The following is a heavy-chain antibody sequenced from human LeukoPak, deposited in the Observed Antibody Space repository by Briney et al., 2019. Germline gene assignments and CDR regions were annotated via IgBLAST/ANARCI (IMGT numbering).Heavy chain of an antibody. J-gene: IGHJ3*02. V-gene: IGHV1-24*01. CDR2: FDPEDGET. CDR1: GYNLTELS. CDR3: AAGYCSSTSCYAPHHDAFDI. D-gene: IGHD2-2*01. Sequence: ASVKVSCKVSGYNLTELSMHWVRQAPGKGLEWMGGFDPEDGETIYAQKFQGRVTMTEDTSTDTAYMELSSLRSEDTAVYYCAAGYCSSTSCYAPHHDAFDIWGQGTMVTVSS.